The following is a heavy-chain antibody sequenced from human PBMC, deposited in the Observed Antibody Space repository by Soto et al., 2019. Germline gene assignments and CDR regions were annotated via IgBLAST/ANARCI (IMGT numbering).Heavy chain of an antibody. V-gene: IGHV4-31*03. CDR2: IYYSGST. CDR3: ARVIKSGYCSGGSCHNWFDP. D-gene: IGHD2-15*01. J-gene: IGHJ5*02. Sequence: SETLSLTCTVSGGSISSGGYYWSWIRQHPGKGLEWIGYIYYSGSTYYNPSLKSRVTISVDTSKNQFSLKLSSVTAADTAVYYCARVIKSGYCSGGSCHNWFDPWGQGTLVTVSS. CDR1: GGSISSGGYY.